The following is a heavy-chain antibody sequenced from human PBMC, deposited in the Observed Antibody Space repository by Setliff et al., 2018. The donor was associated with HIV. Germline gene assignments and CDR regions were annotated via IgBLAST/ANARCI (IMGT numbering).Heavy chain of an antibody. V-gene: IGHV4-4*09. D-gene: IGHD3-10*01. J-gene: IGHJ4*02. CDR2: IYSSGST. Sequence: ETLSLTCTVSGGSISSYYWSWIRQPPGKGLEWLGHIYSSGSTDYNPSLKSRVTISVDTSKNQFSLKLYSVTAADTAVYYCARAYFGSGIYYWGQGTLVTVSS. CDR1: GGSISSYY. CDR3: ARAYFGSGIYY.